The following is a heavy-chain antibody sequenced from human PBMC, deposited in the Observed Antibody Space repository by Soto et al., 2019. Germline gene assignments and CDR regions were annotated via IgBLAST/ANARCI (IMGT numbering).Heavy chain of an antibody. Sequence: EVQLVESGGGLVQPGGSLRLSCAASGFTFSSYSMNWVRQAPGKGLEWVSYISSSSSTIYYAYSVKGRFTISRDNAKNSLYLQMSSLRDEDTAVYYCARDRSGSYFRYWGQGTLVTVSS. J-gene: IGHJ1*01. CDR3: ARDRSGSYFRY. D-gene: IGHD1-26*01. CDR1: GFTFSSYS. V-gene: IGHV3-48*02. CDR2: ISSSSSTI.